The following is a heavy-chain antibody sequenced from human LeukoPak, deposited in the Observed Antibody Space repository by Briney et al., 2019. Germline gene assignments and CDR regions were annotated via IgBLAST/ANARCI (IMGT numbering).Heavy chain of an antibody. Sequence: ASVKVSCEASGYTFTGYYMHWVRQAPGQGLEWMGRINPNSGGTNYAQKFQGRVTMTRDTSISTAYMELSRLRSDDTAVYYCARVDTAMVGTNWFDPWGQGTLVTVSS. CDR1: GYTFTGYY. CDR2: INPNSGGT. CDR3: ARVDTAMVGTNWFDP. J-gene: IGHJ5*02. V-gene: IGHV1-2*06. D-gene: IGHD5-18*01.